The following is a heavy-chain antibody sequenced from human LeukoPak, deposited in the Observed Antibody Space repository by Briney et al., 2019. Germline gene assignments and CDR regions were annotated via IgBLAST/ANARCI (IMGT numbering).Heavy chain of an antibody. D-gene: IGHD6-19*01. V-gene: IGHV3-30*02. CDR3: AKVSGAVGSYYFDY. CDR2: IRYDGSYQ. Sequence: GGSLRLSCAASGFTFSSYGMHWVRQAPGKGLEWVAFIRYDGSYQYYADSVKGRFTISRDNSKNTVYLQMNSLRPEDTAVYYCAKVSGAVGSYYFDYWGQGTLVTVSS. CDR1: GFTFSSYG. J-gene: IGHJ4*02.